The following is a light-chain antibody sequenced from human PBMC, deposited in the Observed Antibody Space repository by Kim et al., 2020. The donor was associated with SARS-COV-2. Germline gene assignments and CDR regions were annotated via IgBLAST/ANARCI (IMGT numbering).Light chain of an antibody. J-gene: IGKJ5*01. CDR1: QGIRKD. V-gene: IGKV1-17*01. Sequence: DIQMTQSPSSLSASVGGRVTITCRASQGIRKDFAWYQQKPGKAPKRLIYGASSLQSGVPSRFSGSGSGTEFTLTITSLQPEDFATYYCLQHRSYPITFGQGTRLEIK. CDR3: LQHRSYPIT. CDR2: GAS.